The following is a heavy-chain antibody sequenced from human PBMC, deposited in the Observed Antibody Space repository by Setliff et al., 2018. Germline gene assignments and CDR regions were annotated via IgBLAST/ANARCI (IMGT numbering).Heavy chain of an antibody. CDR3: AREEVGRYSSGWYISSDNWFDP. CDR2: INPNSGGT. Sequence: ASVKVSCKTSGYAFTDNYMHWVRQAPGQGLEWMGRINPNSGGTNYAQKFQGRVTMTRDTSISTAYMELSRLRSDDTAVYYCAREEVGRYSSGWYISSDNWFDPWGQGTQVTVSS. CDR1: GYAFTDNY. D-gene: IGHD6-19*01. J-gene: IGHJ5*02. V-gene: IGHV1-2*06.